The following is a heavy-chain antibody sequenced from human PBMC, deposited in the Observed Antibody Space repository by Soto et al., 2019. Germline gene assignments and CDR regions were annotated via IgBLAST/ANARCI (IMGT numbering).Heavy chain of an antibody. V-gene: IGHV1-18*01. Sequence: APVKVSCKASGYTFTSYGISWVRQAPGQGLEWMGWISAYNGNTNYAQKLQGRVTMTTDTSTSTAYMELRSLRSDDTAVYYCARAFWSGYSYYYYYYMDVWGKGTTVTVSS. CDR3: ARAFWSGYSYYYYYYMDV. D-gene: IGHD3-3*01. J-gene: IGHJ6*03. CDR1: GYTFTSYG. CDR2: ISAYNGNT.